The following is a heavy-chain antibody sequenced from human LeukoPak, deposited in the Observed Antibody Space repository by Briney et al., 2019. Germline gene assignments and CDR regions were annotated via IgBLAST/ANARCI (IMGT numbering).Heavy chain of an antibody. D-gene: IGHD1-26*01. J-gene: IGHJ6*02. V-gene: IGHV4-59*01. CDR1: DGSINSYY. Sequence: SETLSLTCYVSDGSINSYYWNWIRRPPGKGLEWIGYIYYNENTNYSPSLKSRVTMSVDTSKNLFSLKVSSVTAADTAVYYCARGRSNYYGMDVWGQGTTVTVSS. CDR3: ARGRSNYYGMDV. CDR2: IYYNENT.